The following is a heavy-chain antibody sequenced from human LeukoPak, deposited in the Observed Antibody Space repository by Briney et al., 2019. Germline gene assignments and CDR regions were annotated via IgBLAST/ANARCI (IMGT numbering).Heavy chain of an antibody. CDR2: IYYSGST. J-gene: IGHJ6*02. CDR1: GGSISSYY. CDR3: ARHGGSFWSGYFRFYYYYGMDV. V-gene: IGHV4-59*08. D-gene: IGHD3-3*01. Sequence: PSETLSLTCTVSGGSISSYYWNWIRQPPGKGLEWIGYIYYSGSTNYNPSLKSRVTISVDTSKNQFSLKLSSVTAADTAVYYCARHGGSFWSGYFRFYYYYGMDVWGQGTTVTVSS.